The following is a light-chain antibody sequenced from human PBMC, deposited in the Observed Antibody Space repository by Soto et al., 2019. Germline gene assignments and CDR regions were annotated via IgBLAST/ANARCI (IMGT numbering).Light chain of an antibody. CDR2: GAS. CDR1: QSVSSNN. V-gene: IGKV3-20*01. Sequence: EIVLTQSPGTLSWSPGERATLSCRASQSVSSNNLVWYQQKPGQAPRLLIYGASYRAAGIPDRFSGSGSGTDFTLTISRLEPEDFALYYCQQYGSSPWTFGQGTKVEIK. J-gene: IGKJ1*01. CDR3: QQYGSSPWT.